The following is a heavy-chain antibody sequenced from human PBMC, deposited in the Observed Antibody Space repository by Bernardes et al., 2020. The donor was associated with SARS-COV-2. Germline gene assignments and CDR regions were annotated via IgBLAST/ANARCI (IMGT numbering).Heavy chain of an antibody. J-gene: IGHJ5*02. CDR1: GYTFQNYC. CDR3: ARDRGPVIPSALST. V-gene: IGHV1-18*01. Sequence: ASVKVSYKASGYTFQNYCIIWVRQAPGKGPEWMGWNNTYNGNTIYAQNFKGRVTLTTDTSTGTALMELRSLKSNDTAMYYCARDRGPVIPSALSTWGQGTLVTVAS. D-gene: IGHD2-2*01. CDR2: NNTYNGNT.